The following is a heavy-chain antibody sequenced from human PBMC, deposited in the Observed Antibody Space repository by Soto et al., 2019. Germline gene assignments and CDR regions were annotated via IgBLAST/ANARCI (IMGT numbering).Heavy chain of an antibody. D-gene: IGHD6-19*01. CDR2: ISAYNGNT. V-gene: IGHV1-18*01. J-gene: IGHJ5*02. CDR3: ASYISSGWTWFEP. CDR1: VYTFTSYG. Sequence: GASVKVSCKASVYTFTSYGISWVRQAPGQGLEWMGWISAYNGNTNYAQKLQGRVTMTTDTSTSTAYMELRGLRSDDTAVYYCASYISSGWTWFEPWGQGTLVTVSS.